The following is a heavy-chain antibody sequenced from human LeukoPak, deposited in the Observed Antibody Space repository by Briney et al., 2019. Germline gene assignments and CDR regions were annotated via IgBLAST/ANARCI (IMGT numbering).Heavy chain of an antibody. D-gene: IGHD4-17*01. V-gene: IGHV4-59*01. CDR3: ARVVDYGDYGSPGYYYYMDV. J-gene: IGHJ6*03. Sequence: SETLSLTCTVSGGAISSYYWSWIRQPPGKGLDWIGYIYYSGNTKCNPSLKSRVTISVDTSKNQFSLKLSSVTAADTAVYYCARVVDYGDYGSPGYYYYMDVWGKGTTVTVSS. CDR1: GGAISSYY. CDR2: IYYSGNT.